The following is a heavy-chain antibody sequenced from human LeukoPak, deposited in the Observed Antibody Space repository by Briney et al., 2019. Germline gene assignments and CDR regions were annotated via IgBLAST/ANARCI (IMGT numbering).Heavy chain of an antibody. CDR2: IWYDGSNK. CDR3: ARENRDHTNDY. D-gene: IGHD1-14*01. Sequence: PVRSLRLSCAASGVTFSSYGMHWVRHAPGKRLEWVAVIWYDGSNKYYADSVKGRFTIYRDNSKNTLYLQMNRLTAEDTAVYYCARENRDHTNDYWGQGTLVTVSS. CDR1: GVTFSSYG. V-gene: IGHV3-33*01. J-gene: IGHJ4*02.